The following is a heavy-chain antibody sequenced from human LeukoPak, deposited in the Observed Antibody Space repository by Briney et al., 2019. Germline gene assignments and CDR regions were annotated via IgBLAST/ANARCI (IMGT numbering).Heavy chain of an antibody. J-gene: IGHJ3*02. V-gene: IGHV5-51*01. CDR1: GYSFTSYW. Sequence: GESLKLSCQGSGYSFTSYWGGWARQMPGKGLEWMGIMDPGDSDTRYSPSFQDQVTISADKSIRTAYLQWSSLKPTAPATNSRPRRDGYNMVAFDTWGHGTMVTVSS. CDR2: MDPGDSDT. CDR3: PRRDGYNMVAFDT. D-gene: IGHD5-24*01.